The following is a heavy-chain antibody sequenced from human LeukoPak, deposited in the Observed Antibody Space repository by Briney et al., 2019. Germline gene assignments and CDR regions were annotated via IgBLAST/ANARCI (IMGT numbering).Heavy chain of an antibody. Sequence: PSETLSLTCTVSGGSISSSSYYWGWIRQPPGKGLEWIGSIYYSGSTYYNPSLKSRVTISVDTSKNQFSLKLSSVTAADTAVYYCAREGHIVVVTGYNWFDPWGQGTLVTVSS. CDR1: GGSISSSSYY. CDR3: AREGHIVVVTGYNWFDP. J-gene: IGHJ5*02. D-gene: IGHD2-21*02. V-gene: IGHV4-39*07. CDR2: IYYSGST.